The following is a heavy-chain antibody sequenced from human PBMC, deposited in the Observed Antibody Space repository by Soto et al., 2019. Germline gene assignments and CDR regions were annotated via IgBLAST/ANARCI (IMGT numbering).Heavy chain of an antibody. CDR3: ARVAPYSSSFSFDY. V-gene: IGHV4-59*01. J-gene: IGHJ4*02. D-gene: IGHD6-6*01. CDR2: IYYSGST. Sequence: SETLSLTCTFSGGSISRYYWSWIRQPPGKGLEWIGYIYYSGSTNYNPSLKSRVTISVDTSKNQFSLKLSSVTAADTAVYYCARVAPYSSSFSFDYWGQGTLVTVSS. CDR1: GGSISRYY.